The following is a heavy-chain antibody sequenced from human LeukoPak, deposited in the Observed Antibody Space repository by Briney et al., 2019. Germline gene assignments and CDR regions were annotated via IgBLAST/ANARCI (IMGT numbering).Heavy chain of an antibody. J-gene: IGHJ4*02. V-gene: IGHV1-2*02. Sequence: ASVKVSCKASGYTFTYYAMHWVRQAPGQGLQWMGWITPGGGTNYPQKFQGRVAITWDTSITTAYMDLSRLTSDDTAVYYCARDASVRGASDYWGQGTLVTVSS. D-gene: IGHD3-10*01. CDR3: ARDASVRGASDY. CDR1: GYTFTYYA. CDR2: ITPGGGT.